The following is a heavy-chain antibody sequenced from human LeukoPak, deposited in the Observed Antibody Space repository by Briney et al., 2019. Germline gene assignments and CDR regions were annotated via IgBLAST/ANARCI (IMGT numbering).Heavy chain of an antibody. CDR2: INPSGGST. CDR3: ARDSSGSETNPRHYFDY. J-gene: IGHJ4*02. D-gene: IGHD6-19*01. V-gene: IGHV1-46*01. CDR1: GYTFTSYH. Sequence: ASVKVSCKASGYTFTSYHMHWVRQAPGQGLEWMGIINPSGGSTSYAQKFQGRVTMTRATSTSTVYMELSSLRSEDTAVYYCARDSSGSETNPRHYFDYWGQGTLVTVSS.